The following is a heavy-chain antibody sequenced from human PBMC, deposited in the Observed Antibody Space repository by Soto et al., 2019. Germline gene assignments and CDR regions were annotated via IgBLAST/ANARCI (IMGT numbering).Heavy chain of an antibody. D-gene: IGHD1-26*01. CDR3: VRGPYSPDSLYYLDY. CDR2: INPNSGAT. J-gene: IGHJ4*02. Sequence: WASVKVSCKASGYMFTYYYIHWVRQGPGQGLEWMGIINPNSGATTYAQSFQGRVTMTRDTSTSTVYMELTSLTSGDAAIYYCVRGPYSPDSLYYLDYWGQGTLVTVSS. V-gene: IGHV1-46*01. CDR1: GYMFTYYY.